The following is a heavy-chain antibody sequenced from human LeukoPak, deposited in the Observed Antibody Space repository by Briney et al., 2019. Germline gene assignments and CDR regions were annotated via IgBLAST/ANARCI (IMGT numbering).Heavy chain of an antibody. CDR3: ARDAVAGTYGMDV. Sequence: PMASVKVSCKASGYTFTSYGISWVRQAPGQGLEWMGWISAYNGNTNYAQKLQDRVTMTTDTSTSTAYMELRSLRSDDTAVYYCARDAVAGTYGMDVWGQGTTVTVSS. CDR1: GYTFTSYG. J-gene: IGHJ6*02. D-gene: IGHD6-19*01. V-gene: IGHV1-18*01. CDR2: ISAYNGNT.